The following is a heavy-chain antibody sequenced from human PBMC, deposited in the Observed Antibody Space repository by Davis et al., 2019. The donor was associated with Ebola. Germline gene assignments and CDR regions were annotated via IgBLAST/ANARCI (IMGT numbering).Heavy chain of an antibody. CDR2: IYSGGST. V-gene: IGHV3-53*04. D-gene: IGHD3-22*01. J-gene: IGHJ4*02. CDR1: GFTFSSYW. CDR3: ARDGGDYYDSSGYYPY. Sequence: PGGSLRLSCAASGFTFSSYWMSWVRQAPGKGLEWVSVIYSGGSTYYADSVKGRFTISRHNSKNTLYLQMNSLRAEDTAVYYCARDGGDYYDSSGYYPYWGQGTLVTVSS.